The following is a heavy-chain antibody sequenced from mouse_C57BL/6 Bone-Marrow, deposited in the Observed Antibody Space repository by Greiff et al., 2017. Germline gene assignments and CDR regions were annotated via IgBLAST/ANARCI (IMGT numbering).Heavy chain of an antibody. D-gene: IGHD1-1*01. CDR3: ARFEFVGSREDWYFDV. V-gene: IGHV1-85*01. Sequence: VQLMESGPELVKPGASVKLSCKASGYTFTSYDINWVKQRPGQGLEWIGWIYPRDGSTKYNEKFKGKGTLTVDTSSSTAYMELHSLTSEDSGVYFCARFEFVGSREDWYFDVWGTGTTVTVSS. CDR2: IYPRDGST. J-gene: IGHJ1*03. CDR1: GYTFTSYD.